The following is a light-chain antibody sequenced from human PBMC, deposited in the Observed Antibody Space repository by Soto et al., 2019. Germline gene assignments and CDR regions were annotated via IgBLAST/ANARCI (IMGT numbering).Light chain of an antibody. J-gene: IGKJ1*01. CDR1: QSVSSAY. CDR3: QQYGSSSTWT. V-gene: IGKV3-20*01. Sequence: EIVLTQSPGTLSLSPGERATLSCRASQSVSSAYLAWYQHKPGQPPTLLIYAASSRVTGIPDRFSGSGSGTDFTIISSRLEPEDFAVYYCQQYGSSSTWTFGQGTKVEIK. CDR2: AAS.